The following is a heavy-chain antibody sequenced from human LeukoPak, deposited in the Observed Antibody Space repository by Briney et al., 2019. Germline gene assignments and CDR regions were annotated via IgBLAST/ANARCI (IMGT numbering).Heavy chain of an antibody. CDR1: GFTFSNYW. CDR3: AKDRTRQAY. CDR2: IKEDGSDK. J-gene: IGHJ4*02. D-gene: IGHD3-3*01. V-gene: IGHV3-7*03. Sequence: GGSLRLSCAASGFTFSNYWMSWVRQTPGKGLEWVANIKEDGSDKYYVDSLKGRFAISRDNAKNSLYLQMNSLRAEDTAVYYCAKDRTRQAYWGQGTLVTVSS.